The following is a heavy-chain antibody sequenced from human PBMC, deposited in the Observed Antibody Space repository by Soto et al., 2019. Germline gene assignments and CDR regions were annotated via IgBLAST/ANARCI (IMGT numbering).Heavy chain of an antibody. CDR2: IKQDGSEK. J-gene: IGHJ4*02. V-gene: IGHV3-7*01. CDR1: GFTFSNYW. CDR3: ARLGDDY. Sequence: GGSLRLSCAASGFTFSNYWMSWVRQAPGKGLEWVANIKQDGSEKNYVDSVKGRFTISRDNAQNSLYLQMNSLRAEDTALYYCARLGDDYWGQGTLVTVSS. D-gene: IGHD3-10*01.